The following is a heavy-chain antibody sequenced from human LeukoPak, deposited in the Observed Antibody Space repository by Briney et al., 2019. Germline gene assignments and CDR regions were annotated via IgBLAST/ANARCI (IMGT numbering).Heavy chain of an antibody. D-gene: IGHD3-16*01. CDR1: GFTFSSYA. J-gene: IGHJ5*02. Sequence: PGGSLRLSCAASGFTFSSYAMSWVRQAPGKGLEWVSSISSSSSYIYYADSVKGRFTISRDNAKNSLYLQMNSLRAEDTAVYYCARVSLRGMITFGGVNHWGQGTLVTVSS. CDR2: ISSSSSYI. V-gene: IGHV3-21*01. CDR3: ARVSLRGMITFGGVNH.